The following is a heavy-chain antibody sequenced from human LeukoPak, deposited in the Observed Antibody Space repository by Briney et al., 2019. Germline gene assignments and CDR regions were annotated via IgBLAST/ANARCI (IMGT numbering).Heavy chain of an antibody. D-gene: IGHD2-2*01. Sequence: PGGSLRLSCADSGFTFSTFWMHWIRQAPGKGLVWVSRINPDGSTTNYADSVQGRFTISRDNAKNSLYLQMNSLRAEDTAVYYCARGRRYCSSTSCSPPFDYWGQGTLVTVSS. V-gene: IGHV3-74*01. CDR1: GFTFSTFW. CDR3: ARGRRYCSSTSCSPPFDY. CDR2: INPDGSTT. J-gene: IGHJ4*02.